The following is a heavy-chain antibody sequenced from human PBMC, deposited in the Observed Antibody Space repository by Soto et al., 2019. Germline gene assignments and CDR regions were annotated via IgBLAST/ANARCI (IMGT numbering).Heavy chain of an antibody. V-gene: IGHV4-30-2*05. CDR3: ARVFRYYFDY. Sequence: SETLSLTCAVSGGSISSGGYSWSWIRQPPGKGLEWIGYIYYSGSTYYNPSLKSRVTISVDTSKNQFSLKLSSVTAADTAVYYCARVFRYYFDYWGQGTLVTVSS. J-gene: IGHJ4*02. CDR2: IYYSGST. CDR1: GGSISSGGYS.